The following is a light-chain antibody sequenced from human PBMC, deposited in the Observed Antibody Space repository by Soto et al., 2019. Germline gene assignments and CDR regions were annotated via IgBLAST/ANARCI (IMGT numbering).Light chain of an antibody. V-gene: IGKV3-11*01. J-gene: IGKJ4*01. Sequence: EIVLTQSPATLSLSPGEGATLSCRASQSVTSYLAWYQQKPGQAPRLLIYDVFNRATDVPARFSGSGSGTDFTLTISSLEPEDFAVYYCQQRSSWPLTFGGGTKVEIK. CDR2: DVF. CDR3: QQRSSWPLT. CDR1: QSVTSY.